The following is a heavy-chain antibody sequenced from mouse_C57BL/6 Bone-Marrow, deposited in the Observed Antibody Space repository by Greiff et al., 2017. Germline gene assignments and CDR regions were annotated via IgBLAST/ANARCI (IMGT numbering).Heavy chain of an antibody. CDR3: ARWGNWCFDY. CDR1: GYTFTSYG. Sequence: QVQLKESGAELARPGASVKLSCKASGYTFTSYGISWVKQRTGQGLEWIGEIYPRSGNTYYNEKFKGKATLTGDKSSSTAYMELRSLTSEDSAVYFCARWGNWCFDYWGQGTTLTVSS. CDR2: IYPRSGNT. V-gene: IGHV1-81*01. D-gene: IGHD4-1*01. J-gene: IGHJ2*01.